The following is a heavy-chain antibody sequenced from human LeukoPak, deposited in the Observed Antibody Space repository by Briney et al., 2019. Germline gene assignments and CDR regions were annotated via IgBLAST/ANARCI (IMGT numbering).Heavy chain of an antibody. Sequence: SGPTLVKPTQTLTLTCPFSGFSLSTSGVGVGWIRQPPGKALEWLALIYWDDDKRYSPSLKNRLTITRDTSKNQVVLTMTNMDPVDTATFYCAHRRTGGYCSSTSCSDNWFDPWGQGTLVTVSS. D-gene: IGHD2-2*01. CDR1: GFSLSTSGVG. CDR2: IYWDDDK. V-gene: IGHV2-5*02. J-gene: IGHJ5*02. CDR3: AHRRTGGYCSSTSCSDNWFDP.